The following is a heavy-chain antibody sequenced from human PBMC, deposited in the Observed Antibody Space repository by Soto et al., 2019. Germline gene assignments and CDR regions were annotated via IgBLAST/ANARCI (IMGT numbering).Heavy chain of an antibody. CDR2: ISSSSSTI. V-gene: IGHV3-48*01. D-gene: IGHD5-18*01. J-gene: IGHJ4*02. Sequence: EVQLVESGGGLVQPGGSLRLSCAASGFTFSSYSMNWVRQAPGKGLEWVSYISSSSSTIYYADSVKGRFTISRENAKNSLYRQMNRLRAEDTAVYYCARDSGYSYGPLDYWGQGTLGTVSS. CDR3: ARDSGYSYGPLDY. CDR1: GFTFSSYS.